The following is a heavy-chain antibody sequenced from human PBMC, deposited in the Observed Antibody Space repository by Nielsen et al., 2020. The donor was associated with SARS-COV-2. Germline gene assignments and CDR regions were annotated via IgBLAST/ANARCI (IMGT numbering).Heavy chain of an antibody. Sequence: GGSLRLSCAASGFTFSSYGMHWVRRAPGKGLEWVALISNDESKIYYSDSVKGRFTISRDNSNKSLYLQMNSLRPEDTAVYYCTSEMATWGQGTPVTVSS. D-gene: IGHD5-24*01. CDR1: GFTFSSYG. CDR3: TSEMAT. J-gene: IGHJ4*02. CDR2: ISNDESKI. V-gene: IGHV3-30*03.